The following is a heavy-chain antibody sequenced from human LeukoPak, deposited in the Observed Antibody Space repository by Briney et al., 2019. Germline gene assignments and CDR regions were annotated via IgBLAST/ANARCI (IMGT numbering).Heavy chain of an antibody. Sequence: ASVTVSCMSSGYTFTNYGISWVRQAPGQGLEWMGRISAYSGNTYYPRKVQGRVTMTTDTHTSTACMELKSLRSDDTAVYYCARDDRAYMVVAPSARPPDSWGRGTMVSVSS. CDR1: GYTFTNYG. V-gene: IGHV1-18*01. CDR3: ARDDRAYMVVAPSARPPDS. J-gene: IGHJ4*02. CDR2: ISAYSGNT. D-gene: IGHD2-2*02.